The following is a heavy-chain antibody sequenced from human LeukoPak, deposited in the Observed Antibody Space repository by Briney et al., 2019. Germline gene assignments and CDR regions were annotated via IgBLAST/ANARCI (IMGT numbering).Heavy chain of an antibody. CDR1: GFTLGDYL. V-gene: IGHV3-49*01. CDR2: ISGGTT. CDR3: SRGSGWLSVY. Sequence: PGGSLTLSCTASGFTLGDYLMSWFRQAPGKGLEWIGFISGGTTEYAASVKGRFTISRDGSTSIAYLQMNSLTTEDTAVYYCSRGSGWLSVYWGQGTLVTVSS. D-gene: IGHD6-19*01. J-gene: IGHJ4*02.